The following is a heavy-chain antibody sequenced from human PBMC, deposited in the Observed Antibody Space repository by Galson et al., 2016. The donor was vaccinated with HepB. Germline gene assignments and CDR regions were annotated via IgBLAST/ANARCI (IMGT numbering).Heavy chain of an antibody. J-gene: IGHJ4*02. CDR3: AKDREWELLALFDS. CDR2: IGGRGTSA. D-gene: IGHD4-23*01. V-gene: IGHV3-23*01. Sequence: SLRLSCAASGFSFSSYAMSWVRQAPVRGLEWVSGIGGRGTSALYAGSVKGRFTVSRDNSKNTLYLQMNSLRAEDSAVYYCAKDREWELLALFDSWGQGARVTVSS. CDR1: GFSFSSYA.